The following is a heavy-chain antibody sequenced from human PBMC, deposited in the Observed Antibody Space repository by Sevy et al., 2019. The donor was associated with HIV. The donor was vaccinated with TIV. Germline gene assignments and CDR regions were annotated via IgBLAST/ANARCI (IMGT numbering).Heavy chain of an antibody. J-gene: IGHJ6*02. CDR2: TYYRSKCFT. CDR3: ARDKSSVGSNWDSVAPADYGLDV. D-gene: IGHD2-2*01. Sequence: SQTLSLTCAISGDSGSSNTAAWNWIRQSTSRGLEWLGRTYYRSKCFTDYAVAVISQITINPDTSKNLFSLQLNSVTPDDMAMYYCARDKSSVGSNWDSVAPADYGLDVWGQGTTVTVSS. V-gene: IGHV6-1*01. CDR1: GDSGSSNTAA.